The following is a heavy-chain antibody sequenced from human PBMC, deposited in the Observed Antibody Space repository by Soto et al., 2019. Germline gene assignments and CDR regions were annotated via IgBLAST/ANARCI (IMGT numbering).Heavy chain of an antibody. CDR2: IHSGGST. CDR3: ARDPYSYDAGPTYWFDS. CDR1: GLTVTSNH. D-gene: IGHD3-10*01. Sequence: EVQLVESGGGLVQTGGSLRLTCAASGLTVTSNHMSWVRQAPGKGMELVSVIHSGGSTYYADSVKCRFTMSRDNSKNTLYLQMNSLRAEDTAVYYCARDPYSYDAGPTYWFDSWGQGTLVTVSS. J-gene: IGHJ5*01. V-gene: IGHV3-66*01.